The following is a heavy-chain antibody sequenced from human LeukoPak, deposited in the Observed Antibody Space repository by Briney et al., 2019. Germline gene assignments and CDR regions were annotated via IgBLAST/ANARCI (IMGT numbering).Heavy chain of an antibody. D-gene: IGHD4-11*01. CDR3: ARDMTTVTYAFDI. Sequence: PSETLSLTCAVYGGSFSGYYWGWIRQPPGKGLEWIGEINHSGSTNYNPSLKSRVTISVDTSKNQFSLKLSSVTAADTAVYYCARDMTTVTYAFDIWGQGTMATVSS. CDR2: INHSGST. J-gene: IGHJ3*02. CDR1: GGSFSGYY. V-gene: IGHV4-34*01.